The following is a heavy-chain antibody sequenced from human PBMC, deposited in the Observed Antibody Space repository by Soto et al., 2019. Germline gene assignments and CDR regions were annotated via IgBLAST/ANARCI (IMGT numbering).Heavy chain of an antibody. Sequence: ASVKVSCKASGYTFTSYGISWVRQAPGQGLEWMGWISAYNGNTKYAQKLQSRVTTTTDTSTSTAYKELRSLRSDDTAVYYCARDLGGSYYAPVDYWGQGTLVTVSS. CDR2: ISAYNGNT. J-gene: IGHJ4*02. CDR1: GYTFTSYG. V-gene: IGHV1-18*01. D-gene: IGHD1-26*01. CDR3: ARDLGGSYYAPVDY.